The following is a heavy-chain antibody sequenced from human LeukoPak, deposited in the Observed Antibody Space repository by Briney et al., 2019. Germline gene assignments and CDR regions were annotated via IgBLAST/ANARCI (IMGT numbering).Heavy chain of an antibody. Sequence: GGSLRLSCAASGFTFSSYSMNWVRQAPGKGLEWVSSISGSSSYIYYADSVKGRFTISRDNAKNSLYVQMNSLRAEDTAVYYCARGYDSSGYYPSYYFDYWGQGTLVTVSS. D-gene: IGHD3-22*01. CDR2: ISGSSSYI. J-gene: IGHJ4*02. V-gene: IGHV3-21*01. CDR1: GFTFSSYS. CDR3: ARGYDSSGYYPSYYFDY.